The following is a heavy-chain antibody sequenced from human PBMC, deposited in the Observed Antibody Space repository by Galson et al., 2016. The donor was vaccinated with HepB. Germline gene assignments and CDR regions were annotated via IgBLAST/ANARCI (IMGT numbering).Heavy chain of an antibody. Sequence: SETLSLTCTVSGDSVNIGTFYWSWIRQPPGKGLEWIGYIYYSGSTDYNPSLKSRATISVDTSKNQFSLKLSSVTAADTAVYYCARALFISGGMDVWGQGTTVTVSS. CDR2: IYYSGST. J-gene: IGHJ6*02. D-gene: IGHD2-21*01. V-gene: IGHV4-61*01. CDR1: GDSVNIGTFY. CDR3: ARALFISGGMDV.